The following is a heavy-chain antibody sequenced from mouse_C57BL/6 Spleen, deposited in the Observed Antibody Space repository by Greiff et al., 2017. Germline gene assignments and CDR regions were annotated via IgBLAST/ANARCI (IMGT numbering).Heavy chain of an antibody. CDR3: ARSVITTVVAFDD. Sequence: QVQLQQPGAELVKPGASVKLSCKASGYTFTSYWMQWVKQRPGQGLEWIGEIDPSDSYTNYNQKFKGKATLTVDTSSSTAYMQLSSLTSEDSAVYYCARSVITTVVAFDDWGQGTTLTVSS. D-gene: IGHD1-1*01. V-gene: IGHV1-50*01. CDR2: IDPSDSYT. J-gene: IGHJ2*01. CDR1: GYTFTSYW.